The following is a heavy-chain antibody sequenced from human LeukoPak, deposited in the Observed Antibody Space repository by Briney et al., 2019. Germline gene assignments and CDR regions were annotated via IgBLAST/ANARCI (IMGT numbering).Heavy chain of an antibody. CDR2: INSDGSST. D-gene: IGHD3-16*01. J-gene: IGHJ4*02. Sequence: PGGSLRLSCAASGFTFSSYWMHWVRQALGKGLVWVSRINSDGSSTSYADSVKGRFTISRDNSKNTLYLQMNSLRAEDTAVYYCASLEGGESQPYDYWGQGTLVTVSS. V-gene: IGHV3-74*01. CDR1: GFTFSSYW. CDR3: ASLEGGESQPYDY.